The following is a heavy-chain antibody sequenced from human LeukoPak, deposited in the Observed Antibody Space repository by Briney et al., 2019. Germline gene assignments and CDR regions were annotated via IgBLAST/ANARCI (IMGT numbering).Heavy chain of an antibody. V-gene: IGHV4-61*02. Sequence: PSDTLSLTCTVSGGPISSGRYHWSWVRKPAGKGLEWIGRIYTSRSTYYSPSLTSRHTISLDPSKNQFSQKLNYVTAADTAFYYCGKANGYGLIDIWGQGTMVTVSS. D-gene: IGHD3-22*01. CDR3: GKANGYGLIDI. CDR1: GGPISSGRYH. CDR2: IYTSRST. J-gene: IGHJ3*02.